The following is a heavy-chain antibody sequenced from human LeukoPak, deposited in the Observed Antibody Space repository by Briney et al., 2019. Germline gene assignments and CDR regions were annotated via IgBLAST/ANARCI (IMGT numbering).Heavy chain of an antibody. J-gene: IGHJ4*02. V-gene: IGHV3-23*01. CDR2: ISGSGGST. CDR1: GFTFSSYA. D-gene: IGHD3-3*01. CDR3: ARAIFGVVITPFDY. Sequence: PGGSLRLSCAASGFTFSSYAMSWVRQAPGKGLEWVSAISGSGGSTYYADSVKGRFTISRDNFKNTLYLQMNSLRAEDTAVYYCARAIFGVVITPFDYWGQGTLVTVSS.